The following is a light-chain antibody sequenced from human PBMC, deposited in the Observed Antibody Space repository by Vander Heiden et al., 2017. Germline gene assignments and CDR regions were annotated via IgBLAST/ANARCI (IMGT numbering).Light chain of an antibody. CDR1: QSISSS. CDR3: QQCGGSPHT. J-gene: IGKJ2*01. Sequence: DFQMPQSPPTLSASVGDRVTITCRASQSISSSLDWYQQRPGKAPKLLIYEASSLESGVPSRFSGSGSGTEFTLTISSLQPDDFATYFCQQCGGSPHTFGQGTKVEIK. V-gene: IGKV1-5*03. CDR2: EAS.